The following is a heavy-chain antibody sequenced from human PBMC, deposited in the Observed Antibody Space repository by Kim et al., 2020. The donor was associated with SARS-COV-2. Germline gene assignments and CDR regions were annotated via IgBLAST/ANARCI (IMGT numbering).Heavy chain of an antibody. D-gene: IGHD3-22*01. J-gene: IGHJ4*02. CDR3: ARRSSGYPVYFDY. V-gene: IGHV4-59*01. Sequence: YNPSLKSRVTISVDTSKNQFSLKLSSVTAADTAVYYCARRSSGYPVYFDYWGQGTLVTVSS.